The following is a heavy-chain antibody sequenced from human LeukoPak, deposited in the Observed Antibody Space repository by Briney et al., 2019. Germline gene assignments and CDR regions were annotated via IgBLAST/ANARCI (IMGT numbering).Heavy chain of an antibody. V-gene: IGHV3-74*01. J-gene: IGHJ4*02. CDR2: INPDGSRT. CDR3: ARDGGIWYFDY. CDR1: GFTFSSYW. D-gene: IGHD3-16*01. Sequence: QPGGSLRLSCAASGFTFSSYWMHWVRQAPGKGLVWVSRINPDGSRTNYADSVKGRFTISRDNSKKTLYLQMNSLRAEDTAVYYCARDGGIWYFDYWGQGTLVTVSS.